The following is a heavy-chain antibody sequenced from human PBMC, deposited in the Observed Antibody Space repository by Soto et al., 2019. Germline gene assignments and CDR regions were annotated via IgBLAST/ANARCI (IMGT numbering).Heavy chain of an antibody. Sequence: SETLSLTCTVSGGSISSYYWSWIRQPPGKGLEWIGYIYYSGSTNYNPSLKSRVTISVDTSKNQFSLKLSSVTAADTAVYYCARAITIFGMVIDYWGQGTLVTVSS. CDR3: ARAITIFGMVIDY. CDR1: GGSISSYY. CDR2: IYYSGST. V-gene: IGHV4-59*01. J-gene: IGHJ4*02. D-gene: IGHD3-3*01.